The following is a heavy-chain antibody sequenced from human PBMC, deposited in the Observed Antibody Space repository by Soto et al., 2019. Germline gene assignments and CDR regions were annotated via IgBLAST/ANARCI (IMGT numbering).Heavy chain of an antibody. J-gene: IGHJ3*02. CDR1: GFTFSSYW. Sequence: GGTLSLSCAASGFTFSSYWMHWVRQAPGKGLVWVSRINSDGSSTSYADSVKGRFTISRDNAKNTLYLQMNSLRAEDTAVYYCARGRAAGYCSGGSCYSGAFDIWGQGTMVTVSS. CDR3: ARGRAAGYCSGGSCYSGAFDI. V-gene: IGHV3-74*01. D-gene: IGHD2-15*01. CDR2: INSDGSST.